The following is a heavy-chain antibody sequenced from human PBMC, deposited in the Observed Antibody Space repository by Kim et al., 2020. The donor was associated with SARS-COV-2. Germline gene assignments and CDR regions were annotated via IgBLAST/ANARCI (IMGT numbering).Heavy chain of an antibody. CDR3: ARHGWSSGGYYYGMDV. D-gene: IGHD6-19*01. J-gene: IGHJ6*02. Sequence: SETLSLTCTVSGGSISRSVYYWAWIRQPPGKGLEWIGSISYSGSTYYNPSLKSRVTISVDTSKNQFSLKKSSVTAADTAVYYCARHGWSSGGYYYGMDVWGQGTAVTVSS. CDR1: GGSISRSVYY. CDR2: ISYSGST. V-gene: IGHV4-39*01.